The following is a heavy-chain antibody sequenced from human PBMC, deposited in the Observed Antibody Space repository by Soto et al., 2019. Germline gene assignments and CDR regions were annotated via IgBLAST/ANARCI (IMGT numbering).Heavy chain of an antibody. CDR3: ARAPDSCSQAKQFDY. Sequence: SETLAVTCAVYGGSFSGYYWSWIRQPPGKGLEWIGEINHSGSTNYNPSLKSRVTISVDTSKNQFSLKLSSVTAADTAVYYCARAPDSCSQAKQFDYWGQGTLVTVSS. D-gene: IGHD6-13*01. V-gene: IGHV4-34*01. CDR1: GGSFSGYY. CDR2: INHSGST. J-gene: IGHJ4*02.